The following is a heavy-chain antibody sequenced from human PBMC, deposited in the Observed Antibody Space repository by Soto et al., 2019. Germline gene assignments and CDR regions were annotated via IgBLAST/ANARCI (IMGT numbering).Heavy chain of an antibody. J-gene: IGHJ4*02. CDR3: ARSPTLCSGGSCYYYDY. CDR1: GGSFSGYY. D-gene: IGHD2-15*01. CDR2: INHSGST. V-gene: IGHV4-34*01. Sequence: PSETLSLTCAVYGGSFSGYYWSWIRQPPGKGLEWIGEINHSGSTNYNPSLKSRVTISVDTSKNQFSLKLSSVTAADTAVYYCARSPTLCSGGSCYYYDYWGQGTLVTVSS.